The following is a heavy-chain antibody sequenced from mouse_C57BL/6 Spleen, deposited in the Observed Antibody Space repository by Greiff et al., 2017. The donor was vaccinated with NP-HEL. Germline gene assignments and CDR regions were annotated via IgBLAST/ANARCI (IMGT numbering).Heavy chain of an antibody. J-gene: IGHJ2*01. CDR2: IDTSDSET. CDR3: AREGVDY. V-gene: IGHV1-52*01. CDR1: GYTFTSYW. Sequence: QVQLKQPGAELVRPGSSVKLSCKASGYTFTSYWMHWVKQRPIQGLEWIGNIDTSDSETHYNQKFKDKATLTVDKSSSTAYMQLSSLTSEDSAVYYCAREGVDYWGQGTTLTVSS.